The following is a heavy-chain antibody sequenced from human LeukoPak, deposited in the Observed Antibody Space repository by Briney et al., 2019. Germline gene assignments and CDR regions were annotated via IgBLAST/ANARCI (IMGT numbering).Heavy chain of an antibody. CDR3: AKDKQDSGDSLFDY. Sequence: GRSLRLSCAASGFTFYDYAMHWVRHAPGKGLEWVSGISWNSGSIGYADSVKGRFTISRDNAKNSLYLQMNSLRAEDTALYYCAKDKQDSGDSLFDYWGQGTLVTVSS. V-gene: IGHV3-9*01. D-gene: IGHD4-17*01. J-gene: IGHJ4*02. CDR2: ISWNSGSI. CDR1: GFTFYDYA.